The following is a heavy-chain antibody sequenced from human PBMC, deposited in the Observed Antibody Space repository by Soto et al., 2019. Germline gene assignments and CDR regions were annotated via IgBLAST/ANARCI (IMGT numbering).Heavy chain of an antibody. CDR1: GFAFSSYS. V-gene: IGHV3-48*01. Sequence: GGSLRLSCAASGFAFSSYSMNWVRQAPGKGLEWVSYISSSSSTIYYADSVKGRFTISRDNAKNSLYLQMNSLRAEDTAVYYCARVLGDFWSGYYGDYWGQGTLVTVSS. D-gene: IGHD3-3*01. CDR2: ISSSSSTI. CDR3: ARVLGDFWSGYYGDY. J-gene: IGHJ4*02.